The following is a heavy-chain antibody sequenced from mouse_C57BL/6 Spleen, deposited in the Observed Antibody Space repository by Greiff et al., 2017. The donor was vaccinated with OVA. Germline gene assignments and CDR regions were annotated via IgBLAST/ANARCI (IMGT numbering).Heavy chain of an antibody. CDR3: ARWASLGDYAMDY. Sequence: QVQLKQPGAELVKPGASVKLSCKASGYTFTSYWMHWVKQRPGQGLEWIGMIHPNSGSTNYNEKFKSKATLTVDKSSSTAYMQLSSLTSEDSAVYYCARWASLGDYAMDYWGQGTSVTVSS. V-gene: IGHV1-64*01. CDR2: IHPNSGST. CDR1: GYTFTSYW. D-gene: IGHD4-1*01. J-gene: IGHJ4*01.